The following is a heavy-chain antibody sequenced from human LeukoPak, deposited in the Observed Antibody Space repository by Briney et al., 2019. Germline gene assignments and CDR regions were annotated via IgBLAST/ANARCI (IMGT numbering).Heavy chain of an antibody. D-gene: IGHD6-19*01. CDR1: GFTFSSYS. V-gene: IGHV3-21*01. Sequence: GGFLRLSCAASGFTFSSYSMNWVRQAPGKGLEWVSSISSSSSYIYYADSVKGRFTISRDNAKNSLYLQMNSLRAEDTAVYYCAREAEQWPGRGVDYWGQGTLVTVSS. CDR2: ISSSSSYI. J-gene: IGHJ4*02. CDR3: AREAEQWPGRGVDY.